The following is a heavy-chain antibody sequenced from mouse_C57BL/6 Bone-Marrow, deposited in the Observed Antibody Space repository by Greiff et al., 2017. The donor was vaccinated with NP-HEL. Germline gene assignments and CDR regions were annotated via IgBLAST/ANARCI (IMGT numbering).Heavy chain of an antibody. CDR2: INPSSGYT. CDR3: ARLYGSSYNYAMDY. Sequence: VQLQQSGAELARPGASVKMSCKASGYTFTSYTMHWVKQRPGQGLEWIGYINPSSGYTKYNQKFKDKATLTADKSSSTAYMQLSSLTSEDSAVYYCARLYGSSYNYAMDYWGQGTSVTVSS. V-gene: IGHV1-4*01. J-gene: IGHJ4*01. CDR1: GYTFTSYT. D-gene: IGHD1-1*01.